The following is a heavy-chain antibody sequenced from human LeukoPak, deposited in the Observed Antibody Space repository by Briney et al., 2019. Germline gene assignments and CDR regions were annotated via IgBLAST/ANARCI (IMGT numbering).Heavy chain of an antibody. D-gene: IGHD3-10*01. J-gene: IGHJ4*02. CDR2: ISESGGTT. CDR1: GFTFSSYA. V-gene: IGHV3-23*01. Sequence: GSLRLTCAASGFTFSSYAMNWVRQAPGKGLEWVSSISESGGTTDYADSVKGRFTISRDNSKNTLYLQMNSLRAEDTAVYYCARAKPKNMVRGLIMRRESRYYFDYWGQGTLVTVSS. CDR3: ARAKPKNMVRGLIMRRESRYYFDY.